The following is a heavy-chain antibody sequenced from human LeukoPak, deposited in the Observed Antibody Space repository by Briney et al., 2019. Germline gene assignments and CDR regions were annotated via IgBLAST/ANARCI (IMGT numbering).Heavy chain of an antibody. CDR2: TSKSSALK. Sequence: GGSLRLSCVASEYDFRAYTFTWVRQAPGKGLEYVSSTSKSSALKYYSESVRGRFTISRDNAENSLYLDMSNLGAEDTAVYFCVRGDNRDQWGQGTLVTVSS. CDR1: EYDFRAYT. CDR3: VRGDNRDQ. J-gene: IGHJ4*02. V-gene: IGHV3-21*01. D-gene: IGHD2-2*01.